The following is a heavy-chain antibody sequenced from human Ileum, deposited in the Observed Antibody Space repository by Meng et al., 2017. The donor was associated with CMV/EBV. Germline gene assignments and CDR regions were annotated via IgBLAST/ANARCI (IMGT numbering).Heavy chain of an antibody. CDR1: GGPISSGSHS. D-gene: IGHD1-26*01. V-gene: IGHV4-39*07. CDR2: MYFSGIA. J-gene: IGHJ4*02. Sequence: QMQLHESGPGLVKPAETLSLTCTASGGPISSGSHSWAWFRQPPGKRLEWIGSMYFSGIADYNPSLKSRVTISLHATQKQFSLRLTSVTAADSAVYFCARDLTNKWFYYWGQGTLVTVSS. CDR3: ARDLTNKWFYY.